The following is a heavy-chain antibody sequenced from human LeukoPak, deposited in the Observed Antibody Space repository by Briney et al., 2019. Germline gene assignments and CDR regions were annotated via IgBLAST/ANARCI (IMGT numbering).Heavy chain of an antibody. V-gene: IGHV3-21*01. CDR3: ARDRIAAAGLSFDY. J-gene: IGHJ4*02. Sequence: GGSLRLSCAASGFTFSSYSMNWVRQAPGKGLEWVSSISSSSSYIYYADSVKGRFTISRDNAKNSLYLQMNSLRAEDTAVYYCARDRIAAAGLSFDYWGQGTLVTVS. CDR1: GFTFSSYS. D-gene: IGHD6-13*01. CDR2: ISSSSSYI.